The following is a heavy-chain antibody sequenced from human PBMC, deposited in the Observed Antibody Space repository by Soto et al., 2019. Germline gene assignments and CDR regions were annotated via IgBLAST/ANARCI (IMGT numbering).Heavy chain of an antibody. CDR1: GSTFSSDS. J-gene: IGHJ4*02. Sequence: PGGSLRLSCAASGSTFSSDSMSWFRQAPWKWLEWVSGFSTSGDGGTTYYADSVKGQFTISRDNSKNTLFLQMNSLRAEDTAIYYCAKKVNSGSGSQYFDYWGQGTLVTVSS. CDR2: FSTSGDGGTT. CDR3: AKKVNSGSGSQYFDY. D-gene: IGHD3-10*01. V-gene: IGHV3-23*01.